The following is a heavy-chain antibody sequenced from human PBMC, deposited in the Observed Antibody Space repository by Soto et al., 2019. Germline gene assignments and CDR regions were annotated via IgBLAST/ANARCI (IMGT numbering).Heavy chain of an antibody. V-gene: IGHV3-53*01. CDR2: LYSDGTT. D-gene: IGHD6-13*01. Sequence: EVQLVESGGTLIQPGGSLRLSCAASGFTVSSNYMIWARQAPGKGLEWVSSLYSDGTTTYADSVKGRFTISRDDSKNTLSFQMNSLRVEDTAIYYCARGRQQLAYLDYWGQGTLVRVSS. J-gene: IGHJ4*02. CDR1: GFTVSSNY. CDR3: ARGRQQLAYLDY.